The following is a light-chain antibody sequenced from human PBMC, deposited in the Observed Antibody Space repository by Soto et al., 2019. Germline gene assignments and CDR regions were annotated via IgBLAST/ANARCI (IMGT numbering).Light chain of an antibody. CDR2: GVS. V-gene: IGKV3-20*01. Sequence: EIVLTQSPGTLSFSPGDRATLSCRASQTISSNYLAWYQQKPGQAPRLLIYGVSSRATGIPDRFSGSGSGTDFTLTISRLEPEDFAVYFCQQYDSSPRTFGQGSKVEVK. CDR1: QTISSNY. J-gene: IGKJ1*01. CDR3: QQYDSSPRT.